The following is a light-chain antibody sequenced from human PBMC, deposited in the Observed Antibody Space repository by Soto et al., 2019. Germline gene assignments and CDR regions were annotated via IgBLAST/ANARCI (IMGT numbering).Light chain of an antibody. J-gene: IGKJ3*01. Sequence: DIQMTQSPSALSASVGDRVTITCRASQSISRYLNWSQQKPGQAPEPLIYAASSLQSGVPARFSGGGSGTDFTLTISKLQPEDFATYFCQQTYSTLFTFGPGTKVEIK. CDR1: QSISRY. CDR3: QQTYSTLFT. CDR2: AAS. V-gene: IGKV1-39*01.